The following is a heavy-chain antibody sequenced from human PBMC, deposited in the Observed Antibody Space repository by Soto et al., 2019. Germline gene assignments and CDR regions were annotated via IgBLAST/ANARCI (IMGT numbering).Heavy chain of an antibody. CDR2: INPATGAA. V-gene: IGHV1-2*04. CDR1: GYPVTAYY. CDR3: ARGGGVGVAGSAAFDM. Sequence: QLHLVQSGAVVKKPGASVTVSCSASGYPVTAYYMHWVRQAPGRGLEWMGGINPATGAAKYTQTFQGWVNMARDTSKKTVLNELGGLASEDTAVFYCARGGGVGVAGSAAFDMWGQGTLVTVSS. D-gene: IGHD3-3*01. J-gene: IGHJ3*02.